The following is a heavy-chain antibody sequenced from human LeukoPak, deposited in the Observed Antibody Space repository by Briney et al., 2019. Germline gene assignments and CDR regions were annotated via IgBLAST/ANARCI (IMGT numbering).Heavy chain of an antibody. CDR2: INHSGST. CDR3: ARRTPGLYFGAFYYYIDV. J-gene: IGHJ6*03. D-gene: IGHD3-16*02. Sequence: SEALSLTCRVYGGSFSGYYWSWIRQSPGRRLEWLGEINHSGSTNYHPSLRSRLTISVDKSNNKFSLNMTSVTAADTAVYFCARRTPGLYFGAFYYYIDVWGKGATVIISS. V-gene: IGHV4-34*01. CDR1: GGSFSGYY.